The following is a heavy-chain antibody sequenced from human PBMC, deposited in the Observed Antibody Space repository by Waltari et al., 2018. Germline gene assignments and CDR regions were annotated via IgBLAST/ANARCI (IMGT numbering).Heavy chain of an antibody. V-gene: IGHV4-39*07. CDR3: ARLLVMDLDAFDI. CDR2: IYYSGST. CDR1: GGSISSSSYY. J-gene: IGHJ3*02. D-gene: IGHD2-15*01. Sequence: QLQLQESGPGLVKPSETLSLTCTVSGGSISSSSYYWGWIRQPPGKGLEWIGSIYYSGSTYYNPSLKSRVTISVDTSKNQFSLKLSSVTAADTAVYYCARLLVMDLDAFDIWGQGTMVTVSS.